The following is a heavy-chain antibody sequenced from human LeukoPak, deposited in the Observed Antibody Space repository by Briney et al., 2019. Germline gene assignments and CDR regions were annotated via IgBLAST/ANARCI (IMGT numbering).Heavy chain of an antibody. D-gene: IGHD2-2*01. V-gene: IGHV1-2*02. J-gene: IGHJ6*02. CDR3: ARGSASDYYDMDV. CDR2: INPNSGDT. Sequence: ASVKVSCKASGGTFSSYAISWVRQAPGQGLEWMGWINPNSGDTNYAQKFQGRVTMTRDTSISTAYMELSRLRSDDSAVYYCARGSASDYYDMDVWGQGTSVTVSS. CDR1: GGTFSSYA.